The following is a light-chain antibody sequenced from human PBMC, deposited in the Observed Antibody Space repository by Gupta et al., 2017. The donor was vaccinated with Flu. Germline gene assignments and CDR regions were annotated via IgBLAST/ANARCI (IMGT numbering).Light chain of an antibody. CDR1: SSDIGSYNY. J-gene: IGLJ2*01. V-gene: IGLV2-14*01. CDR2: GVT. Sequence: QSALTQPASVSGSPGQSITISCTGTSSDIGSYNYVSWYQQHPGKAPKLLIYGVTNRPSGVFNRFSGSKSGETASPTISGLQAEDEADYYCSSCTSSTTVVFGGGTKLTVL. CDR3: SSCTSSTTVV.